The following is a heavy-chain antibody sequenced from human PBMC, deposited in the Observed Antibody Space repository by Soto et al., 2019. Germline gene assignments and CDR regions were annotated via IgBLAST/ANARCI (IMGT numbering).Heavy chain of an antibody. CDR3: VKESYYYDLSRSYPLGF. CDR1: GFTFDDYN. CDR2: ISRDGTNT. D-gene: IGHD3-22*01. Sequence: GGSLRLSCAASGFTFDDYNMHWVRQAPGKGLEWVSLISRDGTNTNYAESVKGRFTISRDNSKNSLYLQMNSLRTEDTALYYCVKESYYYDLSRSYPLGFWGQGPLVTVSS. J-gene: IGHJ4*02. V-gene: IGHV3-43*01.